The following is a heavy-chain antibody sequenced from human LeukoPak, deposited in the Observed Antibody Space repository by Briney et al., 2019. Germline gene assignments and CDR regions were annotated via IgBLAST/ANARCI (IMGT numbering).Heavy chain of an antibody. Sequence: GGSLRLSCTASGFIASSNYMSWVRQAPGKGLEWVSLIYSGGSTYYADSVMGRSTISRDKSNNTLYLQMNSLRAEDTAVYYCATGGRSGAAFESWGQGTLVTVSS. D-gene: IGHD6-25*01. J-gene: IGHJ4*02. CDR2: IYSGGST. V-gene: IGHV3-53*01. CDR1: GFIASSNY. CDR3: ATGGRSGAAFES.